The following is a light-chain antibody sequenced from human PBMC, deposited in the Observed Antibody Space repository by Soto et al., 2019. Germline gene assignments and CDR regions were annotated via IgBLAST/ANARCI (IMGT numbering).Light chain of an antibody. V-gene: IGKV1-9*01. J-gene: IGKJ4*01. CDR1: QGISSF. Sequence: IQVTQSPSSLSASVGDRVTITCRASQGISSFLAWYQQKPGKAHKLLIYAAYSLQSGVQSRFSGSGFGTDFTLTITSLQPEDFATYYCKQVESYPSTFGGGTKVDIK. CDR2: AAY. CDR3: KQVESYPST.